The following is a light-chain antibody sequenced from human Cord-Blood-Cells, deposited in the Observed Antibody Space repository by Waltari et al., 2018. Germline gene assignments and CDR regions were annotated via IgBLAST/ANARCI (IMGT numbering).Light chain of an antibody. CDR1: QSVSSSY. CDR2: GAS. V-gene: IGKV3-20*01. CDR3: QQYGSSPRIT. J-gene: IGKJ3*01. Sequence: EIVLTRSPGTLSLSPGERATLSCRASQSVSSSYLAWYQQKPGQAPRLLIYGASSRATGIPDRFSGSGSGTDFTLTISRLEPEDFAVCYCQQYGSSPRITFGPGTKVDIK.